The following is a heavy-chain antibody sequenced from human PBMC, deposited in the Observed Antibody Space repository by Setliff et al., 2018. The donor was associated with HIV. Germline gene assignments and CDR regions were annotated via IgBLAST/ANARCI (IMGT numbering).Heavy chain of an antibody. CDR1: GIIFSDYT. CDR3: AKDFHSSGWPYYFDY. D-gene: IGHD6-19*01. CDR2: ISHDGNKK. Sequence: GGSLRLSCAVSGIIFSDYTMHWVRQAPGKGLERVAVISHDGNKKYYADSVKGRFTISRDNSKNTLFLQMNSLRSADTGTYYCAKDFHSSGWPYYFDYWGQGTLVTVSS. J-gene: IGHJ4*02. V-gene: IGHV3-30*04.